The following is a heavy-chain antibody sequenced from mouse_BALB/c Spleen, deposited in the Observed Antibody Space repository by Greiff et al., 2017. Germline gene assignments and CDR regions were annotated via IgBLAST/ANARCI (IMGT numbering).Heavy chain of an antibody. Sequence: EVQVVESGGGLVKPGGSLKLSCAASGFTFSSYAMSWVRQTPEKRLEWVATISSGGSYTYYPDSVKGRFTISRDNAKNTLYLQMSSLRSEDTAMYYCARQPLYYGSSYGFDYWGQGTTLTVSS. CDR2: ISSGGSYT. V-gene: IGHV5-9-3*01. CDR3: ARQPLYYGSSYGFDY. D-gene: IGHD1-1*01. J-gene: IGHJ2*01. CDR1: GFTFSSYA.